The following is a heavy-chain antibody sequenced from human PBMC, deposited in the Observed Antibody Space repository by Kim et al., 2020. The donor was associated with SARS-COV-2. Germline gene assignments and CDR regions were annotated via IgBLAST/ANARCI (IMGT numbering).Heavy chain of an antibody. CDR1: GFTFSSYA. D-gene: IGHD1-26*01. Sequence: GGSLRLSCAASGFTFSSYAMHWVRQAPGKGLEWVAVISYDGSNKYYADSVKGRFTISRDNSKNTLYLQMNSLRAEDTAVYYCATPFYSGTYWGPFGYWGQGTLVTVSS. J-gene: IGHJ4*02. CDR2: ISYDGSNK. CDR3: ATPFYSGTYWGPFGY. V-gene: IGHV3-30*04.